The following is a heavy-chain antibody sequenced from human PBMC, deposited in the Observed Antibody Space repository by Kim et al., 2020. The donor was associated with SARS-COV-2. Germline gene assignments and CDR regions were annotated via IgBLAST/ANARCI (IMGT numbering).Heavy chain of an antibody. Sequence: YADSVKGRFTISRDNSKNTLYLQMNSLRAEDTAVYYCARARMVRGSIFDYWGQGTLVTVSS. CDR3: ARARMVRGSIFDY. J-gene: IGHJ4*02. D-gene: IGHD3-10*01. V-gene: IGHV3-30*01.